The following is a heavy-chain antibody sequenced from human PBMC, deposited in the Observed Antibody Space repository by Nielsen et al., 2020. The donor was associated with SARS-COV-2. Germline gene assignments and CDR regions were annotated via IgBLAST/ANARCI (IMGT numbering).Heavy chain of an antibody. CDR3: AKGAAAALDY. CDR1: GFTFSSYG. CDR2: ISYDGSNK. D-gene: IGHD6-13*01. Sequence: GGSLRLSCAASGFTFSSYGMHWVRQAPGKGPEWVAVISYDGSNKYYADSVKGRFTISRDNSKNTLNLQMNSLRAEDTAVYYCAKGAAAALDYWGQGTLVTVSS. J-gene: IGHJ4*02. V-gene: IGHV3-30*18.